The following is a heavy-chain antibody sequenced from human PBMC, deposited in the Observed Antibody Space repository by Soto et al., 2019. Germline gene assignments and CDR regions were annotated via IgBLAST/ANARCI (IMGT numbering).Heavy chain of an antibody. CDR2: IYHSGST. V-gene: IGHV4-4*02. Sequence: QVQLQASGPGLVKPSGTLSLTCAVSGDSMTNTNWWSWVRQPPGKGLEWIGEIYHSGSTNYNPSLRSRVTMSVDKSKNQFSLNLTSVTAADTAVYYCAKRSLRRLRFVETHWGQGTLVTVSS. CDR1: GDSMTNTNW. D-gene: IGHD3-3*01. J-gene: IGHJ4*02. CDR3: AKRSLRRLRFVETH.